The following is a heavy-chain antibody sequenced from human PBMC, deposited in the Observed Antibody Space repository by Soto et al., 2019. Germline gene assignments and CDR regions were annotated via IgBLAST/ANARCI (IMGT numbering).Heavy chain of an antibody. Sequence: EVQLVESGGGLVKPGGSLRLSCAASGFTFSNAWMNWVRQAPGKGLEWVGRIKSKTDGGTTDYAAPVKGRFTISRDDSKNTLYMQMNSLKTEDTAVYYCTTGLRYYYDSSGYPFDYWGQGTLVTVSS. D-gene: IGHD3-22*01. V-gene: IGHV3-15*07. CDR1: GFTFSNAW. J-gene: IGHJ4*02. CDR2: IKSKTDGGTT. CDR3: TTGLRYYYDSSGYPFDY.